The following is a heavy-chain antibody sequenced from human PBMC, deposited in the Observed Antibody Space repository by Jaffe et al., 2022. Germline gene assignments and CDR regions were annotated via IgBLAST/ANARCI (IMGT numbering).Heavy chain of an antibody. CDR1: GYSISSGYY. CDR2: IYHSGST. Sequence: QVQLQESGPGLVKPSETLSLTCAVSGYSISSGYYWGWIRQPPGKGLEWIGSIYHSGSTYYNPSLKSRVTISVDTSKNQFSLKLSSVTAADTAVYYCARLGYCSSTSCYPGDYFDYWGQGTLVTVSS. J-gene: IGHJ4*02. D-gene: IGHD2-2*01. V-gene: IGHV4-38-2*01. CDR3: ARLGYCSSTSCYPGDYFDY.